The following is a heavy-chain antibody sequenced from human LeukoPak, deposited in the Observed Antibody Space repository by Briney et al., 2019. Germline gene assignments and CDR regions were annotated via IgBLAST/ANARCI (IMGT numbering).Heavy chain of an antibody. J-gene: IGHJ4*02. CDR3: ARDNPPDY. V-gene: IGHV3-7*03. Sequence: GGSLRLSCVASGFTFSSSWMSWVRQAPGKGLEWVANIKQDGSEKSYVESVRGRFTISRDNAKNSLYLQLDSLRAEDTALYYCARDNPPDYWGQGTLVTVSS. CDR1: GFTFSSSW. CDR2: IKQDGSEK.